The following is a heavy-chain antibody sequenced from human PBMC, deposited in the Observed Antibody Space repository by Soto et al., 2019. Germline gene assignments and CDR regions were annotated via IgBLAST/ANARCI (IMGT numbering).Heavy chain of an antibody. CDR3: AKDYVTSMGYYYYGMDV. V-gene: IGHV3-30*18. D-gene: IGHD4-4*01. CDR1: GFTFSSYG. CDR2: ISYDGSNK. Sequence: QVQLVESGGGVVQPGRSLSLSCAASGFTFSSYGMHWVRQAPGKGLEWVAVISYDGSNKYYADSVKGRFTISRDNSKNTLYLQMNSLRAEDTAVYYCAKDYVTSMGYYYYGMDVWGQGTTVTVSS. J-gene: IGHJ6*02.